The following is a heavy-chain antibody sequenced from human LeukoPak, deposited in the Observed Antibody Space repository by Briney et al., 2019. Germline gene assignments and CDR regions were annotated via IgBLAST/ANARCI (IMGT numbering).Heavy chain of an antibody. D-gene: IGHD6-6*01. Sequence: GASVKVSCKASGGTSSSYAISWVRQAPGQGLEWMGGIIPIFGTANYAQKFQGRVTITADESTSTAYMELSSLRSEDTAVYYCASWYSSSYDYWGQGTLVTVSS. CDR1: GGTSSSYA. V-gene: IGHV1-69*13. J-gene: IGHJ4*02. CDR2: IIPIFGTA. CDR3: ASWYSSSYDY.